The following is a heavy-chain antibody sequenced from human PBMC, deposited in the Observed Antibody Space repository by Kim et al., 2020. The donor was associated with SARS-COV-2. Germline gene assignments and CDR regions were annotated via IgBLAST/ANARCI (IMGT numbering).Heavy chain of an antibody. J-gene: IGHJ6*02. V-gene: IGHV4-34*01. D-gene: IGHD1-26*01. CDR1: GGSFSGYY. Sequence: SETLSLTCAVYGGSFSGYYWSWIRQPPGKGLEWIGEINHSGSTNYNPSLKSRVTISVDTSKNQFSLKLSSVTAADTAVYYCARKRWGDVWGQGTTVTVSS. CDR2: INHSGST. CDR3: ARKRWGDV.